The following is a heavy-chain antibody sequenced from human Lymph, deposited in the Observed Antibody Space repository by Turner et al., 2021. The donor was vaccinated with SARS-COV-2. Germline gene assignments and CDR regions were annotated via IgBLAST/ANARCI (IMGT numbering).Heavy chain of an antibody. CDR1: GITVSRNY. J-gene: IGHJ6*02. CDR3: ARDLDTAGGMDV. V-gene: IGHV3-53*04. CDR2: IYSGGSS. D-gene: IGHD5-18*01. Sequence: EVQLVKSGGGLVQPGGSLRLSCAASGITVSRNYMSWVRQAPGKVLEWVSVIYSGGSSYYADSVKGRFTISRHNSKNTLYLQMNSLRAEDTAVYYCARDLDTAGGMDVWGQGTTVTVSS.